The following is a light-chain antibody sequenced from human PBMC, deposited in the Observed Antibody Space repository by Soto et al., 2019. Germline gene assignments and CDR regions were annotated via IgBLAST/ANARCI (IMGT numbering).Light chain of an antibody. Sequence: EIVLTQSPATLSLSPGEIATLSCSASQSVSSYLAWYQQKPGQAPRLLIYDASNRATGIPARFSGSGSGTDFTLTISSLEPEDFAVYYCQQYSSSLITFGQGTRLEI. CDR1: QSVSSY. CDR2: DAS. V-gene: IGKV3-11*01. J-gene: IGKJ5*01. CDR3: QQYSSSLIT.